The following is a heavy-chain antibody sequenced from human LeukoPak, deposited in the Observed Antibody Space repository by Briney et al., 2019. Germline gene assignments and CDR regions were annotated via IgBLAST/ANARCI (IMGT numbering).Heavy chain of an antibody. CDR2: ISSSGSTI. J-gene: IGHJ4*02. CDR3: AKARTYYYDSSGYYYGIFDY. Sequence: GGSLRLSCAASGFTFSSYEMNWVRQAPGKGLEWVSYISSSGSTIYYPDSVKGRFTISRDNAKNSLYLQMNSLRAEDTAIYYCAKARTYYYDSSGYYYGIFDYWGQGTLVTVSS. CDR1: GFTFSSYE. V-gene: IGHV3-48*03. D-gene: IGHD3-22*01.